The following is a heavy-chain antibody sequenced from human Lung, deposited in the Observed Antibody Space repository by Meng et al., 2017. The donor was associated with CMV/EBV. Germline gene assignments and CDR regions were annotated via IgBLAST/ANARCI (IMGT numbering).Heavy chain of an antibody. CDR3: GTLKYTSGFYGPAY. D-gene: IGHD6-19*01. CDR2: ISTNTGNP. J-gene: IGHJ4*02. Sequence: QVQLCQSGSELKKPGASAKVSCKASGYTFTRYPMNWVRQASGQGLEWMGWISTNTGNPTYAQGFTGRFVFSVDTSVSTAYLQISSLKAEDTAVYYCGTLKYTSGFYGPAYWGQGALVTVSS. V-gene: IGHV7-4-1*02. CDR1: GYTFTRYP.